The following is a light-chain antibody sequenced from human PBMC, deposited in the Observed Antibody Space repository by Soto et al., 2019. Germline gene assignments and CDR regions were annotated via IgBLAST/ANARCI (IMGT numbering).Light chain of an antibody. J-gene: IGKJ1*01. CDR1: QSVRYNY. V-gene: IGKV3-20*01. Sequence: EILLTQSPGTLSLSPGETATLSCRASQSVRYNYLAWYQQRPGQPPRLLIHAAASRASGIPDRFSGSVSGTDFTLTIRRLEPEDFAVYYCQQYGSSLRTFGQGTKVDIK. CDR3: QQYGSSLRT. CDR2: AAA.